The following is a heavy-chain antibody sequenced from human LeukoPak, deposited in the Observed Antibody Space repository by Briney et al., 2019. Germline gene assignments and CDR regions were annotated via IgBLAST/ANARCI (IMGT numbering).Heavy chain of an antibody. D-gene: IGHD3-3*01. J-gene: IGHJ4*02. CDR2: IYHGGST. CDR3: ARTYDFWSGYLPYYFDY. CDR1: GYSISSGYY. V-gene: IGHV4-38-2*01. Sequence: SETLSLTCAVSGYSISSGYYWGWIRQPPGKGLEWIGSIYHGGSTYYNPSLKSRVTISVDTSKNQFSLKLSSVTAADTAVYYCARTYDFWSGYLPYYFDYWGQGTLVTVSS.